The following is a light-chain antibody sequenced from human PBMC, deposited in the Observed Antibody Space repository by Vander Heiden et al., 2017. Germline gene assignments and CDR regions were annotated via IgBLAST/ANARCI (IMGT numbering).Light chain of an antibody. CDR2: AAS. V-gene: IGKV1-9*01. CDR3: QQVNTYPYT. CDR1: PGINSY. Sequence: DIQVTQSPSFLSSSVGEPVTITCRASPGINSYLTWYQQQPGKAPKLLIYAASTLQSGGPSRFSGSGSGIEFTLTISSLQPVDFATYFCQQVNTYPYTFGQGTKLE. J-gene: IGKJ2*01.